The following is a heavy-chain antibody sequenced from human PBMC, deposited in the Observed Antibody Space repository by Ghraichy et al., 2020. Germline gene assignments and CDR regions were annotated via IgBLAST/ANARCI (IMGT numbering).Heavy chain of an antibody. D-gene: IGHD5-24*01. Sequence: GGSLRLSCAASGFTFDYCAMNWVRQAPGKGLEWVATISGGGANSYYADSVKGRFAISRDNSMNMLFLQMYSLRGEDTAVYFCAKDHIGYNQPYDYWGQGTLVTVSS. CDR3: AKDHIGYNQPYDY. CDR1: GFTFDYCA. V-gene: IGHV3-23*01. CDR2: ISGGGANS. J-gene: IGHJ4*02.